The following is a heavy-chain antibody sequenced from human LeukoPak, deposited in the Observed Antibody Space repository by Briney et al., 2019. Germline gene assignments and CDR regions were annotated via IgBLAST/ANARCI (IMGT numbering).Heavy chain of an antibody. J-gene: IGHJ1*01. CDR1: GGSFSGYY. Sequence: PSETLSLTCAVYGGSFSGYYWSWIRQPPGKGLEWIGYIYYSGSTNYNPSLKSRVTISVDTSKNQFSLKLSSVTAADTAAYYCAREIRNYYGSGSYYKGYFQHWGQGTLVTVSS. V-gene: IGHV4-59*01. CDR3: AREIRNYYGSGSYYKGYFQH. CDR2: IYYSGST. D-gene: IGHD3-10*01.